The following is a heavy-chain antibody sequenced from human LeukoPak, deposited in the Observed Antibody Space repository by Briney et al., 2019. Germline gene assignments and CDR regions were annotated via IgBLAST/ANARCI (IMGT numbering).Heavy chain of an antibody. Sequence: GASVKVSCEASGYTFTTYGFSWVRQAPGQGLEWMGWISSSNGNTNYAQNFLGRVTMTTYTSTSTAYMELRSLISDDTAVYYCVRDERYEVAYWGQGTLVTVSS. CDR1: GYTFTTYG. V-gene: IGHV1-18*01. CDR2: ISSSNGNT. J-gene: IGHJ4*02. CDR3: VRDERYEVAY. D-gene: IGHD5-12*01.